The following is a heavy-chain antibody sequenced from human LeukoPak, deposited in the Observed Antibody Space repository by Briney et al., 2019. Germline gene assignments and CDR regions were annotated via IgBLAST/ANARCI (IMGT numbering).Heavy chain of an antibody. J-gene: IGHJ5*02. D-gene: IGHD3-10*01. Sequence: GGSLRLSCAASGFTFSSYAMSWVRQAPGKGLEWVANIKQDGSEKYYVDSVKGRFTISRDNAKNSLYLQMNSLRAEDTAVYYCARGSGSFDWFDPWGQGTLVTVSS. V-gene: IGHV3-7*01. CDR3: ARGSGSFDWFDP. CDR2: IKQDGSEK. CDR1: GFTFSSYA.